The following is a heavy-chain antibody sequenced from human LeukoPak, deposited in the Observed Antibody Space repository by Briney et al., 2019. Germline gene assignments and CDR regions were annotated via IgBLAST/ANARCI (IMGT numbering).Heavy chain of an antibody. V-gene: IGHV1-18*01. CDR1: GYTFTSYG. Sequence: ASVKVSCKASGYTFTSYGISWVRQAPGQGLEWMGWISAYNGNTNYAQKLQGRVTMTTDTSTSTAYMELRSLRSDDTAVYYCARDSTTFFYYYYMGVWGKGTTVTVSS. D-gene: IGHD1-1*01. J-gene: IGHJ6*03. CDR2: ISAYNGNT. CDR3: ARDSTTFFYYYYMGV.